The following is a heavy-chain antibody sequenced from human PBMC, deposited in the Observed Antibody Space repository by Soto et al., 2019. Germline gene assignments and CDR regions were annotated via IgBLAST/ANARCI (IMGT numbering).Heavy chain of an antibody. Sequence: EVQVLESGGGLVQPGGSLRLSCVASGFTFRSCAMSWVRQAPGKGLEWVSGIGGSGDDPDYADSVKGRFTISRDNSENTLYLQMNSLRAEDTAVYYCAKESYNRHTDFDYWGQGTLVTVPS. CDR3: AKESYNRHTDFDY. D-gene: IGHD3-10*01. V-gene: IGHV3-23*01. CDR1: GFTFRSCA. J-gene: IGHJ4*02. CDR2: IGGSGDDP.